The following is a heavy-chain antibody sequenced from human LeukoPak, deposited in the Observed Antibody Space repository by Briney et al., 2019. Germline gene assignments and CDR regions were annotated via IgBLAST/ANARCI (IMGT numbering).Heavy chain of an antibody. CDR2: ISYDGSNK. D-gene: IGHD3-10*01. V-gene: IGHV3-30-3*01. CDR3: AASGGSYGSGSYHY. CDR1: GFTFSSYA. J-gene: IGHJ4*02. Sequence: GGSLRLSCAASGFTFSSYAMHWVRQAPGKGLEWVAVISYDGSNKYYADSVKGRFTISRDNSKNTLYLQMSSLRAEDTAVYYCAASGGSYGSGSYHYWGQGTLVTVSS.